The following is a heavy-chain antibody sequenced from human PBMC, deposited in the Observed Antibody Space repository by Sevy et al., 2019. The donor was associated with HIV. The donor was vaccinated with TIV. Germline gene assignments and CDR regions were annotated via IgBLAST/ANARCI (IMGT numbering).Heavy chain of an antibody. Sequence: GGSLRLSCAASGFTFSSYGMHWVRQAPGKGLEWVAFIRYDGSNKYYADSVKGRFTISSDNSKNTLYLQMNSLRAEDTAVYYCAKPSAPRDHFDYWGQGTLVTVSS. CDR2: IRYDGSNK. D-gene: IGHD2-15*01. V-gene: IGHV3-30*02. CDR1: GFTFSSYG. J-gene: IGHJ4*02. CDR3: AKPSAPRDHFDY.